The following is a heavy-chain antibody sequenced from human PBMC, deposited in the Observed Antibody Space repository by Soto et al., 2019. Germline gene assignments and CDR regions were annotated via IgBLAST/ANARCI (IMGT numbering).Heavy chain of an antibody. CDR3: ANSPFTMTGSYFDY. CDR1: GGTFDMYA. V-gene: IGHV1-69*13. Sequence: GASVKVSCKISGGTFDMYALNWVRQAPGQGLEWMGGIIPTFSISKYARKFQGRVTITADGSTSTTYLELSSLRSDDTALYYCANSPFTMTGSYFDYWGQGTQVTVSS. CDR2: IIPTFSIS. J-gene: IGHJ4*02. D-gene: IGHD3-22*01.